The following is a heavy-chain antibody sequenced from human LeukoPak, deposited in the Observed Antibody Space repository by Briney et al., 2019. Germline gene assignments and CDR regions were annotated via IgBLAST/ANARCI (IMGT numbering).Heavy chain of an antibody. CDR1: GYTFTSYA. Sequence: ASVKVSCKASGYTFTSYAMNWVRQAPGQGLEWMGWINTNTGSPTYAQGFTGRFVFSLDTSVSTAYLQISSLKAEDTAVYYCARVLDTAMAHYMDVWGKGTTVTVSS. CDR3: ARVLDTAMAHYMDV. J-gene: IGHJ6*03. CDR2: INTNTGSP. D-gene: IGHD5-18*01. V-gene: IGHV7-4-1*02.